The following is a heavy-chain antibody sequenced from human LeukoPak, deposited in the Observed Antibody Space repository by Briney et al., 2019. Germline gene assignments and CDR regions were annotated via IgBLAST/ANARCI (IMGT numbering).Heavy chain of an antibody. V-gene: IGHV4-34*01. Sequence: SETLSLTCAVYGGSFSGYYWSWIRQPPGKGLEWIGEINHSGSTNYNPSLKSRVTISVDTSKNQFSLKLSSVTAADTAVYYCAGRLLGVRYGMDVWGQGTTVTVSS. J-gene: IGHJ6*02. CDR1: GGSFSGYY. CDR2: INHSGST. D-gene: IGHD2-15*01. CDR3: AGRLLGVRYGMDV.